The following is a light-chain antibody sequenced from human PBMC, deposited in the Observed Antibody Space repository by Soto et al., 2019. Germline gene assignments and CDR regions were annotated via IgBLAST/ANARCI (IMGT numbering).Light chain of an antibody. J-gene: IGKJ3*01. CDR1: QSISRY. CDR2: GAS. V-gene: IGKV1-39*01. Sequence: DIQMTHSPSALSASGGDRDTITCQSSQSISRYLNWYQQKEGKAPKLLIYGASSLHSGVPSRFSGSGSGTDFTLTISSLQPEDVATYYCQQSYSYIRTFGPGTKVDIK. CDR3: QQSYSYIRT.